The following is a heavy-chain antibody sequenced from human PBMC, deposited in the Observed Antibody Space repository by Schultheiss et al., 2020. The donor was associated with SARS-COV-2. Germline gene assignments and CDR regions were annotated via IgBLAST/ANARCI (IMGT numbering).Heavy chain of an antibody. Sequence: GGSLRLSCAASGFTFSNAWMNWVRQAPGKGLEWVSYISSSSSTIYYADSVKGRFTISRDNAKNTLYLQMNSLRAEDTAVYYCAKIGGDCGGDCYSHYYYYGMDVWGQGTTVTVSS. J-gene: IGHJ6*02. CDR3: AKIGGDCGGDCYSHYYYYGMDV. CDR2: ISSSSSTI. CDR1: GFTFSNAW. D-gene: IGHD2-21*02. V-gene: IGHV3-48*01.